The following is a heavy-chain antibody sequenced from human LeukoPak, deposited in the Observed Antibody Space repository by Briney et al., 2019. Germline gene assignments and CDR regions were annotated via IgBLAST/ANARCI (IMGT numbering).Heavy chain of an antibody. J-gene: IGHJ4*02. CDR3: AKDSQNYYDSSGYYL. Sequence: GGSLRLSCAASGFSFSSYAMSWVRQAPGKGLEWVSAISGDGGSTYYADSVRGRFTISRDDSKNTLYLQMNSLRAEDTAVYYCAKDSQNYYDSSGYYLWGQGTLVTVSS. CDR2: ISGDGGST. D-gene: IGHD3-22*01. V-gene: IGHV3-23*01. CDR1: GFSFSSYA.